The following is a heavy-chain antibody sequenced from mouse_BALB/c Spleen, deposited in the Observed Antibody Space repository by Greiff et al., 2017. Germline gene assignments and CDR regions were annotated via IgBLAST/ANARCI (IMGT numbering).Heavy chain of an antibody. CDR2: ILPGSGST. D-gene: IGHD3-3*01. Sequence: VQLQQSGAELMEPGASVKISCKATGYTFSSYWIEWVKQRPGHGLEWIGEILPGSGSTNYNEKFKGKATFTADTSSNTAYMQLSSLTSEDSAVYYCARGGDRYYFDDWGQGTTLTVSS. CDR3: ARGGDRYYFDD. J-gene: IGHJ2*01. CDR1: GYTFSSYW. V-gene: IGHV1-9*01.